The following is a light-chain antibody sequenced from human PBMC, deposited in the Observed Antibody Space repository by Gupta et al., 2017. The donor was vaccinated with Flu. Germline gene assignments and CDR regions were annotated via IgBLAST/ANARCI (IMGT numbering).Light chain of an antibody. CDR3: SRQSKRSFTLV. J-gene: IGLJ3*02. Sequence: ITISCTGTSSDVGGYKYVSWYQQHPGKAPKLMIYEVSNRPSGVSNRFSGSKSGNTASLTISGLQAEDEADYYCSRQSKRSFTLVFGGGTKLTVL. CDR1: SSDVGGYKY. CDR2: EVS. V-gene: IGLV2-14*01.